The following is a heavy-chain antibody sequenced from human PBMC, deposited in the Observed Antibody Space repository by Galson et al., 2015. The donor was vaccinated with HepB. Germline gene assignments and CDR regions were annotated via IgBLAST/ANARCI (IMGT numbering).Heavy chain of an antibody. J-gene: IGHJ3*02. CDR3: ARLDGGYCSGGSCYNSYAFDI. Sequence: QSGAEVKKPGESLKISSTGSGYSFTSYWIGWVRQMPGKCLEWIEIIYPGDSDTRYSPSFQGQVTISADKSISTAYLQWSSLKASDTAMYYCARLDGGYCSGGSCYNSYAFDIWGQGTMVTVSS. CDR2: IYPGDSDT. D-gene: IGHD2-15*01. V-gene: IGHV5-51*01. CDR1: GYSFTSYW.